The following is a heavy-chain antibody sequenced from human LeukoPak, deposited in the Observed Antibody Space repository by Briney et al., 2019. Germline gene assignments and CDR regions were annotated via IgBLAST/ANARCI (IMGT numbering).Heavy chain of an antibody. CDR1: GFTFSSYA. CDR3: AKDEAGATSPYYFDY. V-gene: IGHV3-23*01. D-gene: IGHD1-26*01. Sequence: PGGSLRLSCAASGFTFSSYAMSWVRQAPGKGLEWVSAISGSGGRTYYADSVKGRFTISRDNSKNTLYLQMNSLRAEDTAVYYCAKDEAGATSPYYFDYWGQGTLVTVSS. CDR2: ISGSGGRT. J-gene: IGHJ4*02.